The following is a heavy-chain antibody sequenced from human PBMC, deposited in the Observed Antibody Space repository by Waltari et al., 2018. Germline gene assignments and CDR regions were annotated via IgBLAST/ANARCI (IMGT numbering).Heavy chain of an antibody. CDR2: IYHSGST. J-gene: IGHJ5*02. V-gene: IGHV4-38-2*02. Sequence: QVQLQESGPGLAKPSETLSLTCAVSGYSISSGYSCGWTRQPPGKGLEWIGSIYHSGSTYYNPSLKSRVTISVDTSKNQFSLKLSSVTAADTAVYYCARDPVGYCSGGSCFTWGQGTLVTVSS. CDR1: GYSISSGYS. CDR3: ARDPVGYCSGGSCFT. D-gene: IGHD2-15*01.